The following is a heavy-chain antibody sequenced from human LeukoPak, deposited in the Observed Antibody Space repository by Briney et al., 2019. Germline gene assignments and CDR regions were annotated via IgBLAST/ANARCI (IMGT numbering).Heavy chain of an antibody. CDR1: GFTFSSYS. D-gene: IGHD3-16*02. CDR3: ARSLMITFGGVIGSVDY. J-gene: IGHJ4*02. Sequence: PGGSLRLSCAASGFTFSSYSMNWVRQAPGKGLEWVSSISSSSSYIYYADSVKGRFTISRDNAKNSLYLQMNSLRAEDTAVYYCARSLMITFGGVIGSVDYWGQGTLVTVSS. CDR2: ISSSSSYI. V-gene: IGHV3-21*01.